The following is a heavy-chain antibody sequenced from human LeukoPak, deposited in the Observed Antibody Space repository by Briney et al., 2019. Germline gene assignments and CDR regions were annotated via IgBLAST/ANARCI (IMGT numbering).Heavy chain of an antibody. D-gene: IGHD3-22*01. CDR2: IRSRAYDGTT. Sequence: PGGSLRLSCIASGFTFDDYAMSWFRQAPGKGPEWVGFIRSRAYDGTTEYAASVKGRFTISRDDSKSIAYLQMNGLKSEDTAVYYCTRDHRDRSGFYYGFVDYWGQGTLVTVSS. V-gene: IGHV3-49*03. CDR1: GFTFDDYA. J-gene: IGHJ4*02. CDR3: TRDHRDRSGFYYGFVDY.